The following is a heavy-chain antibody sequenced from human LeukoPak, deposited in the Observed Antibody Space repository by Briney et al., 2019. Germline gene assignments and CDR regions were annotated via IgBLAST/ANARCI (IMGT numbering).Heavy chain of an antibody. CDR2: IWYDGSNK. CDR3: ARDHSSGWYSDYFDY. Sequence: GGSLRLSCAASGFTFSSYGMHWVRQAPGKGLEWVAVIWYDGSNKYYADSVKGRSTISRDDSKNTLYLQMNSLRAEDTAVYYCARDHSSGWYSDYFDYWGQGTLVTVSS. D-gene: IGHD6-19*01. J-gene: IGHJ4*02. V-gene: IGHV3-33*01. CDR1: GFTFSSYG.